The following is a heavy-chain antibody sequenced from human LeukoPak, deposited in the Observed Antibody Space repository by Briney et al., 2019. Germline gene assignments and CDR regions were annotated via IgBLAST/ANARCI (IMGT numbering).Heavy chain of an antibody. V-gene: IGHV4-61*02. CDR1: GGSISSGSYY. Sequence: SETLSLTCTVSGGSISSGSYYWSWIRQPAGKGLGWIGRIYTSGSTNYNPSLKSRVTISVDTSKNQFSLKLSSVTAADTAVYYCARNPNWNYEGSWFDPWGQGTLVTVSS. J-gene: IGHJ5*02. D-gene: IGHD1-7*01. CDR3: ARNPNWNYEGSWFDP. CDR2: IYTSGST.